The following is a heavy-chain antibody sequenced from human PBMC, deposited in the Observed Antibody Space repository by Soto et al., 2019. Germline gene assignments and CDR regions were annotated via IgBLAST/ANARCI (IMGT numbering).Heavy chain of an antibody. Sequence: QVQLVESGGGVVQPGGSLRLSCAASGFSFSSYGIHWVRQAPGKGLEWVAVISNEGSIQYYADSVKGRFTISRDNSENTVFLQMNSLRGEDTAVYYCAKEGGTLGTSAGYGFDYWGQGSRVTVSS. V-gene: IGHV3-30*18. J-gene: IGHJ4*02. CDR3: AKEGGTLGTSAGYGFDY. CDR1: GFSFSSYG. CDR2: ISNEGSIQ. D-gene: IGHD1-7*01.